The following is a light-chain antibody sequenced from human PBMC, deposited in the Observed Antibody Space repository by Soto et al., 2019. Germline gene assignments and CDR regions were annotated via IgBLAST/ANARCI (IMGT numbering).Light chain of an antibody. Sequence: EIVLTQSPGTLSLSPGERATLSCRASQSVSSSYLAWYQQKPGQAPRLLIYGASSRATGIPDRFSGSGSVTAFTLTISSLEPDDFAVYYCQQYGSSPPVTFGPGTKVDIK. CDR1: QSVSSSY. CDR2: GAS. J-gene: IGKJ3*01. CDR3: QQYGSSPPVT. V-gene: IGKV3-20*01.